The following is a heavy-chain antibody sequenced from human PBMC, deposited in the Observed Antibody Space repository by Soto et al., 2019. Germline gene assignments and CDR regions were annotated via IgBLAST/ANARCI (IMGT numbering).Heavy chain of an antibody. J-gene: IGHJ6*02. V-gene: IGHV3-30*18. CDR3: AKDSVSYDSSGYSPNQRNYYYYYGMDV. Sequence: PGGSLRLSCAASGFTFSSYGVHWVRQAPGKGLEWVAVISYDGSNKYYADSVKGRFTISRDNSKNTLYLQMNSLRAEDTAVYYCAKDSVSYDSSGYSPNQRNYYYYYGMDVWGQGTTVTVSS. CDR2: ISYDGSNK. D-gene: IGHD3-22*01. CDR1: GFTFSSYG.